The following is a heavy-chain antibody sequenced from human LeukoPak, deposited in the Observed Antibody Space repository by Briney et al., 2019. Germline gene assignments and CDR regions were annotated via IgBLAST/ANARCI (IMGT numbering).Heavy chain of an antibody. CDR3: ARAGTCSSTSCDGGIEY. CDR2: ISTTSTYI. CDR1: GFAFSSYN. V-gene: IGHV3-21*06. Sequence: GGSLRLSCAASGFAFSSYNMKWVRQAPGKGLEWVSFISTTSTYIYYADSVKGRCTVSRDNYKNLLYLQMDSLRVEDTAVYYCARAGTCSSTSCDGGIEYWGQGTLVTVSS. D-gene: IGHD2-2*01. J-gene: IGHJ4*02.